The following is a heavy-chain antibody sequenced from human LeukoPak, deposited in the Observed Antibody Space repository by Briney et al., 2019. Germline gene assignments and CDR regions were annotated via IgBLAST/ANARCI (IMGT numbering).Heavy chain of an antibody. CDR1: GFTFSSYA. D-gene: IGHD3-10*01. V-gene: IGHV3-23*01. CDR3: AAQRAGPGGDY. J-gene: IGHJ4*02. Sequence: GGSLRLXCAASGFTFSSYAMSWVRQAPGKGLEWVSAISGSGGSTYYADSVKGRFTISRDNSKNTLYLQMNSLRAEDTAVYYCAAQRAGPGGDYWGQGTLVTVSS. CDR2: ISGSGGST.